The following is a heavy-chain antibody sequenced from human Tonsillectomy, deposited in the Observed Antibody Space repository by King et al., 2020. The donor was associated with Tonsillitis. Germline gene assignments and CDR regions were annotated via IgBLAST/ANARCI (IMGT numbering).Heavy chain of an antibody. J-gene: IGHJ4*02. CDR2: IYYTGST. V-gene: IGHV4-59*08. D-gene: IGHD1-1*01. CDR3: ARHGTPPRIDFDY. Sequence: VQLQESGPGLVKPSETLSLTCTVSGGSISSYYWSWIRQPPGKGLEWIGYIYYTGSTNYNPSLKSRVTISVDTSKNQFSLKLSSVTAADTAGYYCARHGTPPRIDFDYWGQGTLVTVSS. CDR1: GGSISSYY.